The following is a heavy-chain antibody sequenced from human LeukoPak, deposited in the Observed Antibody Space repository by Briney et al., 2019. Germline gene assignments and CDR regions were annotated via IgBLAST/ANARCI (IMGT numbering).Heavy chain of an antibody. D-gene: IGHD3-22*01. CDR2: IYSGGST. CDR3: ASNPGYYDSSGYYYDWFDP. J-gene: IGHJ5*02. CDR1: GFTVSSNY. V-gene: IGHV3-53*01. Sequence: GGSLRLSCAASGFTVSSNYMSWVRQAPEKGLEWVSVIYSGGSTYYADSVKGRFTISRDNSKNTLYLQMNSLRAEDTAVYYCASNPGYYDSSGYYYDWFDPWGQGTLVTVSS.